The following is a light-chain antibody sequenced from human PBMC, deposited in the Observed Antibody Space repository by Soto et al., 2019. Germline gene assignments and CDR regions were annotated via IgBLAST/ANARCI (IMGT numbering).Light chain of an antibody. CDR2: YDS. CDR1: NIGSKS. V-gene: IGLV3-21*04. J-gene: IGLJ2*01. Sequence: SYELTQPPSVSVAPGKTARITCGGNNIGSKSVHWYQQKPGQAPMLVIYYDSDRPSRIPERFSGSNSGNTATLTISRVEAGDEADYSCQVWDSSSDHPAFGGGTKLTVL. CDR3: QVWDSSSDHPA.